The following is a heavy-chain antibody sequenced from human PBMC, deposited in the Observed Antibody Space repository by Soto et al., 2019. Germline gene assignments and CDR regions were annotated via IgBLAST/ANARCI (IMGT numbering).Heavy chain of an antibody. V-gene: IGHV1-69*12. CDR3: AVSDIVVVVAATPRADYYYGMDV. CDR1: GGTFSSYA. J-gene: IGHJ6*02. Sequence: QVQLVQSGAEVKKPGSSVKVSCKASGGTFSSYAISWVRQAPGQGLEWMGGIIPIFGTANYAQKFQGRVTITADESTRTADMELSSLRSEDTDVYYGAVSDIVVVVAATPRADYYYGMDVWGQGTTVTVSS. CDR2: IIPIFGTA. D-gene: IGHD2-15*01.